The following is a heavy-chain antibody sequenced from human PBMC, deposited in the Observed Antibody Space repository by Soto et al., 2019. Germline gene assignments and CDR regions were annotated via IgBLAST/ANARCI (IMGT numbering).Heavy chain of an antibody. V-gene: IGHV4-39*01. J-gene: IGHJ6*02. Sequence: QLQLQESGPRLVKPSETLSLTCSVSGGSMNDGTHYWAWIRQPPGKGLEWIATTYYSGSTHYNSSLKSRATISVYTSQNQFSLELTSVTAADTAVYHCASARYCGVDVWGQGTTVIVSS. CDR3: ASARYCGVDV. D-gene: IGHD2-15*01. CDR2: TYYSGST. CDR1: GGSMNDGTHY.